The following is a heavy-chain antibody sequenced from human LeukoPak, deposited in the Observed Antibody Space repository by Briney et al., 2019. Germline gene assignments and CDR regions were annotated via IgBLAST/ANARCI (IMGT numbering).Heavy chain of an antibody. CDR1: GYSISSGYY. CDR3: ARGGSGPDYYFDY. Sequence: SETLSLTCTVSGYSISSGYYWGWIRQPPGKGLEWIGNIYYSGSTYYNPSLKSRVTISVDTSKNQFSLKLSSVTAADTAVYYCARGGSGPDYYFDYWGQGTLVTVSS. D-gene: IGHD3-16*01. J-gene: IGHJ4*02. CDR2: IYYSGST. V-gene: IGHV4-38-2*02.